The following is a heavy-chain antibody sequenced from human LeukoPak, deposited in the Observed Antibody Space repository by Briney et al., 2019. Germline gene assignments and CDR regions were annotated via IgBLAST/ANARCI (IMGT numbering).Heavy chain of an antibody. Sequence: SETLSLTCTVSGGSISSYYWSWIRQPPGKGLEWIGYIYYSGSTNYNPSLKSRVTISVDTSKNQFSLKLSSVTAADTAVYYCARDMEGYMDVWGKGTTVTVSS. CDR3: ARDMEGYMDV. CDR2: IYYSGST. D-gene: IGHD3-3*01. CDR1: GGSISSYY. V-gene: IGHV4-59*01. J-gene: IGHJ6*03.